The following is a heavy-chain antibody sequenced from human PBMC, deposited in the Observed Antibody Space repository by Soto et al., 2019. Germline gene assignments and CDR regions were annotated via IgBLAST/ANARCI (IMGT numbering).Heavy chain of an antibody. CDR1: GGTFSSYT. D-gene: IGHD3-16*02. V-gene: IGHV1-69*02. J-gene: IGHJ5*02. CDR2: IIPILGIA. Sequence: SVQVSCKASGGTFSSYTISWVRQAPGQGLEWMGRIIPILGIANYAQKFQGRVTITADKSTSTAFMELSSLRSEDTAVYYCSRVLLDYVWGSYRQSNWFDPWGQGTLVTSPQ. CDR3: SRVLLDYVWGSYRQSNWFDP.